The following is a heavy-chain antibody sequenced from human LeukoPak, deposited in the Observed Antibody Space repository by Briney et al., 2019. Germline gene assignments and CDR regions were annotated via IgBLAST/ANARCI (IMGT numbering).Heavy chain of an antibody. CDR3: ARVCSRYYDYVWGSYPFDY. V-gene: IGHV1-18*01. Sequence: ASVKVSCKASGYTFTSYGISWVRQAPGQGLGWMGWISAYNGNTNYAQKLQGRVTITTDTSTSTAYMELRSLRSADKAVYYCARVCSRYYDYVWGSYPFDYWGQGNLVTVSS. CDR2: ISAYNGNT. CDR1: GYTFTSYG. D-gene: IGHD3-16*02. J-gene: IGHJ4*02.